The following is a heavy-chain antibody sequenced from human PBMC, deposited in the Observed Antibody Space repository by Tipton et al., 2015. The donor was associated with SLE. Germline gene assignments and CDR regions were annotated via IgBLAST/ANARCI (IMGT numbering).Heavy chain of an antibody. V-gene: IGHV3-30*02. CDR2: IRYDGGLE. CDR1: GFIFSNYD. CDR3: AKERRGLDV. J-gene: IGHJ6*02. Sequence: GSLRLSCAASGFIFSNYDMHWVRQAPGKGLEWVAFIRYDGGLEYYAESVKGRFTISRDNSKNTLDLQMNSLRPEDTAVYYCAKERRGLDVWGQGTTVTVSS.